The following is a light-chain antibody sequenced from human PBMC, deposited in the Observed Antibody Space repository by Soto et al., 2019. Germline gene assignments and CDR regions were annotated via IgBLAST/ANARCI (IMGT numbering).Light chain of an antibody. CDR1: QSVSGSY. CDR2: GAS. Sequence: EIVLTQSPGTLSLSQGERATLSCRASQSVSGSYLAWYQQKPGQAPRLLIYGASSRATGIPDRFSGSGSGTDFTLTISRLEPEDFVVYYCQQYGSSPQTFGQGTKVDIK. CDR3: QQYGSSPQT. V-gene: IGKV3-20*01. J-gene: IGKJ1*01.